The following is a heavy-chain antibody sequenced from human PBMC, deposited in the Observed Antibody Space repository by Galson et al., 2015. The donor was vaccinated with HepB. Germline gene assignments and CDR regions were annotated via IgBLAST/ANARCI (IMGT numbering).Heavy chain of an antibody. V-gene: IGHV1-3*01. D-gene: IGHD3-10*01. CDR3: AREDGGPYYGSGGRLGDPNWFDP. CDR1: GYTFTSYA. Sequence: SVKVSCKASGYTFTSYAMHWVRQAPGQRLEWMGWINAGNGNTKYSQKFQGRVTITRDTSASTAYMELSSLRSEDTAVYYCAREDGGPYYGSGGRLGDPNWFDPWGQGTLVTVSS. J-gene: IGHJ5*02. CDR2: INAGNGNT.